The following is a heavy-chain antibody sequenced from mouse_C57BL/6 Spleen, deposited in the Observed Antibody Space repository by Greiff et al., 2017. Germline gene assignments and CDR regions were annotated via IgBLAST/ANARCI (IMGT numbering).Heavy chain of an antibody. V-gene: IGHV1-55*01. J-gene: IGHJ4*01. CDR2: IYPGSGST. CDR1: GYTFTSYW. CDR3: ARPVVAFYAMDY. Sequence: QVQLQQPGAELVKPGASVKMSCKASGYTFTSYWITWVKQRPGQGLAWIGDIYPGSGSTNYNEKFKSKATLTVDTSSSTAYMQLSSLTSEDSAVYYCARPVVAFYAMDYWGQGTSVTVSS. D-gene: IGHD1-1*01.